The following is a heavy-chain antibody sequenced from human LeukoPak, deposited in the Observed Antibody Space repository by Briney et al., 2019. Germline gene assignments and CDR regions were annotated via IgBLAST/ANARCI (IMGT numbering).Heavy chain of an antibody. Sequence: ASVKVSCKASGYTFTSYGISWVRQAPGQGLEWMGWINTNTGNPTYAQGFTGRFVFSLDTSVSTAYLQISSLKAEDTAVYYCARGGEERFLGWFISFRNDNDYWGQGTLVTVSS. J-gene: IGHJ4*02. D-gene: IGHD3-3*01. CDR1: GYTFTSYG. CDR2: INTNTGNP. CDR3: ARGGEERFLGWFISFRNDNDY. V-gene: IGHV7-4-1*02.